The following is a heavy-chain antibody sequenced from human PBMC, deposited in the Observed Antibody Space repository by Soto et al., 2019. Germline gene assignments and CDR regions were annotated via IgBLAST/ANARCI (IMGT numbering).Heavy chain of an antibody. CDR1: GFTFSSYA. CDR3: AKLKGWFGEIDY. Sequence: EVQLLESGGGLVQPGGSLRLSCAASGFTFSSYAMSWVRQPPGKGLEWVSAISGSGGSTYYADSVKGRFTISRDNSKTTLYLQMNSLRAEDTAVYYCAKLKGWFGEIDYWGQGTLVTVSS. J-gene: IGHJ4*02. D-gene: IGHD3-10*01. V-gene: IGHV3-23*01. CDR2: ISGSGGST.